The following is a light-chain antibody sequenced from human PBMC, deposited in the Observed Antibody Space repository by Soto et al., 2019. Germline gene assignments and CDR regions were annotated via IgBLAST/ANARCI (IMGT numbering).Light chain of an antibody. CDR2: GAS. CDR1: QSVSSN. J-gene: IGKJ2*02. Sequence: EIVMTQSPATLSVSPGERATLSCRAGQSVSSNFAWYQQKPGQAPRLLIYGASTRATGIPARFSGSGSGTELTLNISSLQSEDFAVYYWQQYNNWPPGTFGQGNKLEIK. CDR3: QQYNNWPPGT. V-gene: IGKV3-15*01.